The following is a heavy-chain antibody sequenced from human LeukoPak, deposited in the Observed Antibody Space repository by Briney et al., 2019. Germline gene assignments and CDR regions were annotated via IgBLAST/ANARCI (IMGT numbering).Heavy chain of an antibody. CDR3: ARPTYYYDSSGYYNTLIDY. J-gene: IGHJ4*02. D-gene: IGHD3-22*01. CDR1: GYSFTSYW. CDR2: IYPGDSDT. Sequence: GASLKISFQGSGYSFTSYWIGWVRPMPGKGLGWMGIIYPGDSDTRYSPSFQGQVTISADKSISTAYLQWSSLKASDTAMYYCARPTYYYDSSGYYNTLIDYWGQGTLVTVSS. V-gene: IGHV5-51*01.